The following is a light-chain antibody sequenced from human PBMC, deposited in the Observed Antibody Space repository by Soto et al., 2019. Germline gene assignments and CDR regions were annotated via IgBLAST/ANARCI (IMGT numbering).Light chain of an antibody. CDR1: QTISSW. CDR2: KAS. CDR3: QHYNSYSEA. J-gene: IGKJ1*01. V-gene: IGKV1-5*03. Sequence: QMTQSPSTLSGSVGDRVTITFLASQTISSWLAWYQQKPGKAPKLLIYKASTLKSGVPSRFSGSGSGTEFTLTICGLQPDDFATYDCQHYNSYSEAFGQGTKVDIK.